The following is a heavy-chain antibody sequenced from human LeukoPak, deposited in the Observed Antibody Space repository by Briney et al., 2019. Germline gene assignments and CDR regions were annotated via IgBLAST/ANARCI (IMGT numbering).Heavy chain of an antibody. D-gene: IGHD6-19*01. CDR2: IYYSGST. CDR1: GGSISSYY. J-gene: IGHJ1*01. V-gene: IGHV4-59*01. Sequence: SETLSLTCTVSGGSISSYYWSWIRQPPGKGLEWIGYIYYSGSTNYNPSLKSRVTISVDTSKNQFSLKLSSVTAADTAVYYCAREGYSSGWYSRYFQHWGQGTLVTVSS. CDR3: AREGYSSGWYSRYFQH.